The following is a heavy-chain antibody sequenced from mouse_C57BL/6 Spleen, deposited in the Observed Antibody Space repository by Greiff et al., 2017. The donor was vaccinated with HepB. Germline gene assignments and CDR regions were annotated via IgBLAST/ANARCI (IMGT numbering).Heavy chain of an antibody. D-gene: IGHD1-1*02. CDR3: ARQGSPHAMDY. CDR2: ISSGSSTI. V-gene: IGHV5-17*01. CDR1: GFTFSDYG. Sequence: EVKVVESGGGLVKPGGSLKLSCAASGFTFSDYGMHWVRQAPEKGLEWVAYISSGSSTIYYADTVKGRFTISRDNAKNTLFLQMTSLRSEDTAMYYCARQGSPHAMDYWGQGTSVTVSS. J-gene: IGHJ4*01.